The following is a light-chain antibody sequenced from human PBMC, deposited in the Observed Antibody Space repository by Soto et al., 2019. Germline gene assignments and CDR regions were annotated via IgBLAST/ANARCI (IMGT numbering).Light chain of an antibody. CDR2: GAS. CDR3: QQYGISQYT. Sequence: EIVLTQSPGTLSLSPGERATLSCRASQSVNNNYLAWYQQKPGQAPRLLIYGASSRATGIPDRFSVSGSGTDFTLTISRLEPEDFAVYYCQQYGISQYTFGQGTKLEIK. J-gene: IGKJ2*01. CDR1: QSVNNNY. V-gene: IGKV3-20*01.